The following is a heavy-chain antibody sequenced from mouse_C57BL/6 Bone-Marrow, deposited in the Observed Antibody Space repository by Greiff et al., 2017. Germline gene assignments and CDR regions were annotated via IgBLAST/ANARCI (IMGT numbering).Heavy chain of an antibody. V-gene: IGHV5-6*01. D-gene: IGHD2-2*01. CDR2: ISSGGSYT. CDR1: GFTFSSYG. J-gene: IGHJ3*01. CDR3: ADLLWLRRVFAY. Sequence: EVKLMESGGDLVKPGGSLKLSCAASGFTFSSYGMSWVRQTPDKRLEWVATISSGGSYTYYPDSVKGRFTISRDNAKNTLYLQMSSLKSEDTAMYYCADLLWLRRVFAYWGQGTLVTVSA.